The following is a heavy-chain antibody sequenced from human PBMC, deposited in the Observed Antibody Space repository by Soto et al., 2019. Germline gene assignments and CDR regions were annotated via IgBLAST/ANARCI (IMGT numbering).Heavy chain of an antibody. V-gene: IGHV4-59*08. CDR2: IYYSGST. D-gene: IGHD5-12*01. Sequence: PSETLSLTCTVSGGSISSYYWSWIRQPPGKGLEWIGYIYYSGSTNYNPSLKSRVTISVDTSKNQFSLKLSSVTAADTAVYYCARRDIVATIFDYWGQGTLVTVSS. CDR1: GGSISSYY. J-gene: IGHJ4*02. CDR3: ARRDIVATIFDY.